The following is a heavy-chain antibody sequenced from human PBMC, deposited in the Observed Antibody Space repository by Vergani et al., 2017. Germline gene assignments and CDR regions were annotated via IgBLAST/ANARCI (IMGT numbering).Heavy chain of an antibody. Sequence: QLEESGGGLVKAGGSLRLSCAASGFTFSDYYMTWIRQGPGKGLECVSFISSSGRTVQYADSVKGRFTISRDNSKNTLYLQMNSLRVEDTAVYYCARAYGRYDWFDYWGQRTLVTVSS. J-gene: IGHJ4*01. D-gene: IGHD1-20*01. CDR2: ISSSGRTV. CDR1: GFTFSDYY. V-gene: IGHV3-11*01. CDR3: ARAYGRYDWFDY.